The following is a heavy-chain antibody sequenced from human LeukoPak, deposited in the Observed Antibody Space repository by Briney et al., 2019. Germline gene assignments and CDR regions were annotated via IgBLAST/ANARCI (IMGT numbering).Heavy chain of an antibody. V-gene: IGHV3-53*01. CDR1: GFTVSNYY. D-gene: IGHD2-2*01. Sequence: GGSLRLSCAASGFTVSNYYMSWVRQAPGKGLEWLSVLYTNGPTYYAESVKGRFTISRDNSKNMVYLQMNSLRAEDTAVYYCARGYCSSTSCYSPAEYFQHWGQGTLVTVSS. J-gene: IGHJ1*01. CDR3: ARGYCSSTSCYSPAEYFQH. CDR2: LYTNGPT.